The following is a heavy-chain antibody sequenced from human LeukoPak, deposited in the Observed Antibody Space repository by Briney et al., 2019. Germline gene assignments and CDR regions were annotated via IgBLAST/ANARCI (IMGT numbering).Heavy chain of an antibody. V-gene: IGHV1-69*02. J-gene: IGHJ6*03. CDR1: GGTFSSYT. D-gene: IGHD6-6*01. Sequence: GASVKVSCKASGGTFSSYTISWVRQAPGRGLEWMGRIIPILGIANYAQKFQGRVTITADKSTSTAYMELSSLRSEDTAVYYCARLYQGNPYSSSYAGYYYYMDVWGKGTTVTVSS. CDR2: IIPILGIA. CDR3: ARLYQGNPYSSSYAGYYYYMDV.